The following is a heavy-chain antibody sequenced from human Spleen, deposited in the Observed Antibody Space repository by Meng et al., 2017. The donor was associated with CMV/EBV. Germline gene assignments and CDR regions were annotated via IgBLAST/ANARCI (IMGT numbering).Heavy chain of an antibody. J-gene: IGHJ6*02. D-gene: IGHD2-2*02. Sequence: GSLRLSCAVYGASFSGYYWSWIRQLPGKGLEWIGEINHSGSTNYNPSLKSRVTISVDTSKNQFSLKLSSVSAADTAVYYCARFGCSSTSCYTRYYYYYGMDVWGQGTTVTVSS. V-gene: IGHV4-34*01. CDR1: GASFSGYY. CDR2: INHSGST. CDR3: ARFGCSSTSCYTRYYYYYGMDV.